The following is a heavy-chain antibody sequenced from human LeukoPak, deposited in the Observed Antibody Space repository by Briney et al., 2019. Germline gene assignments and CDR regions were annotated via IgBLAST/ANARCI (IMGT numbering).Heavy chain of an antibody. D-gene: IGHD6-13*01. CDR2: IYYSGST. CDR3: ARETGYSSSWYKSNYYYYGMDV. J-gene: IGHJ6*02. V-gene: IGHV4-59*01. Sequence: KASETLSLTCTVSGGSISSYYWSWIRQPPGKGLEWIGYIYYSGSTNYNPSLKSRATISVDTSKNQFSLKLSSVTAADTAVYYCARETGYSSSWYKSNYYYYGMDVWGQGTTVTVSS. CDR1: GGSISSYY.